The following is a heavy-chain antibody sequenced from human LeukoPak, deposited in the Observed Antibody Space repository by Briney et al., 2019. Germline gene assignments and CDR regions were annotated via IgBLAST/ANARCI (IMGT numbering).Heavy chain of an antibody. J-gene: IGHJ4*02. V-gene: IGHV1-46*01. CDR2: INPSGVTT. CDR1: GYTFTSYY. D-gene: IGHD3-22*01. Sequence: ASVKVSCKASGYTFTSYYMHWVRQAPGQGLEWMGIINPSGVTTIYAQKFQGRVTVTRDTSTSTVYMELSSLRSEDTAVYYCARDLGGRSGSLDYWGQGTLVTLST. CDR3: ARDLGGRSGSLDY.